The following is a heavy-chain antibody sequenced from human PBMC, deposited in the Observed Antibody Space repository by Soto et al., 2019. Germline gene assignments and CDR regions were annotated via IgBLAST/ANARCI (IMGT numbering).Heavy chain of an antibody. V-gene: IGHV3-30*18. CDR2: MSYDGNNQ. CDR1: GFTFSSYA. Sequence: QVQLVESGGGVVQPGRSLRLSCAASGFTFSSYAMHWVRQAPGKGLEWVAIMSYDGNNQYYADSVKGRFTISRDNFKKTLHLQMNSLRAEDTAVYYCAKALGELSTESFDYWGQGTLVTVSS. J-gene: IGHJ4*02. CDR3: AKALGELSTESFDY. D-gene: IGHD3-16*02.